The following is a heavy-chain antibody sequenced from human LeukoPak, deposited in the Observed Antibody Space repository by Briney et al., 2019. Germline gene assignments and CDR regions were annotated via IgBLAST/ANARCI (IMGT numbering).Heavy chain of an antibody. CDR1: GFTFSSYG. Sequence: GGSLRLSCAASGFTFSSYGMHWVRQAPGKGLEWVAVISYDGSNKYYADSVKGRFTISRDNSKNTLYLQMNSLRAEDTAVYYCAMDSSWLPLKFDYWGQGTLVTVST. V-gene: IGHV3-30*03. D-gene: IGHD5-24*01. CDR3: AMDSSWLPLKFDY. J-gene: IGHJ4*02. CDR2: ISYDGSNK.